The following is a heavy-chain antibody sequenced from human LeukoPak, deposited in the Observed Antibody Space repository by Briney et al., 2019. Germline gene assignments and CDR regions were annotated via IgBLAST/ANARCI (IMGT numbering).Heavy chain of an antibody. Sequence: PGGSLRLSCAASGFTFSSYSMNWVRQAPGKGLEWVSSISSSSSYIYYADSVKGRFTISRDNAKNSLYLQMNSLRAEDTAVYYCARAPHMITFGGVIVIPFDYWGQGTLVTASS. V-gene: IGHV3-21*01. CDR1: GFTFSSYS. D-gene: IGHD3-16*02. J-gene: IGHJ4*02. CDR2: ISSSSSYI. CDR3: ARAPHMITFGGVIVIPFDY.